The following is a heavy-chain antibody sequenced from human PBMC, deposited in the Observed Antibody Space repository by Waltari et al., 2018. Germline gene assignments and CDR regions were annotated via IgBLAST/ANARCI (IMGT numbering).Heavy chain of an antibody. J-gene: IGHJ6*02. Sequence: QVQLVQSGAEVKKPGSSVKVSCKASGGTFSSYAISWVRQAPGQGFEWMGRIMPIFVTANYAQKFQCRVTMTADESTSTAYMELSSLRSEDTAVYYCAREDDLYGMDVWGQGTTVTVSS. D-gene: IGHD3-3*01. CDR2: IMPIFVTA. V-gene: IGHV1-69*18. CDR1: GGTFSSYA. CDR3: AREDDLYGMDV.